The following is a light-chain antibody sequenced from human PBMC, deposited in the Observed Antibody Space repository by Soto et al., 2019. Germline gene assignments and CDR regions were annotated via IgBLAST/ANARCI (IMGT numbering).Light chain of an antibody. CDR3: KQYNNWPGT. Sequence: ERVMTQSPATLSLSPGERATLSCRASQTVDNTLAWYQRKPGQAPRLLIYGASSRATGIPDRFSGSGSGTDFTLTISRLEPEDFAVYYCKQYNNWPGTFGQGTKVDIK. V-gene: IGKV3D-15*01. CDR2: GAS. CDR1: QTVDNT. J-gene: IGKJ1*01.